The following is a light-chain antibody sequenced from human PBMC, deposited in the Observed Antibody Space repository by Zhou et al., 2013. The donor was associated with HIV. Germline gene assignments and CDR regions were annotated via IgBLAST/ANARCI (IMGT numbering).Light chain of an antibody. V-gene: IGKV3-20*01. CDR1: ETGRYNS. CDR3: QQYNRWPPLT. J-gene: IGKJ4*01. Sequence: EIALTQSPDTLSLSPGERVVLSCRASETGRYNSLAWYQQKSGQAPRLLIYGASSRATGIPDRFSGSGFGADFALTISSLQSEDFAVYYCQQYNRWPPLTFGGGTQVEIK. CDR2: GAS.